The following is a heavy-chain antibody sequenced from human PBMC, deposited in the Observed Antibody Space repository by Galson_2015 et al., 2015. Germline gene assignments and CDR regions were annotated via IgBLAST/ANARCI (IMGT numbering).Heavy chain of an antibody. CDR1: GFTFDDYA. CDR2: ISWNGDSI. D-gene: IGHD4-17*01. J-gene: IGHJ4*02. CDR3: AKDRYGDLHGGFDY. Sequence: SLRLSCAASGFTFDDYAMHWVRQAPGKGLEWVSGISWNGDSIGYADSVKGRFTISRDNSKNTLYLQMNSLRAEDTAVYYCAKDRYGDLHGGFDYWGQGTLVTVSS. V-gene: IGHV3-9*01.